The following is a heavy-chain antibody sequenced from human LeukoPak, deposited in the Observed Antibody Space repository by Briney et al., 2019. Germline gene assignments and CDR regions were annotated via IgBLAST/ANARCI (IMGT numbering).Heavy chain of an antibody. CDR3: ARDRLGYCSSTSCTARDAFDI. D-gene: IGHD2-2*01. CDR1: GFTFDDYG. Sequence: GGSLRLSCAASGFTFDDYGMSWVRQAPGKGLEWVSGINWNGGSTGYADSVKGRFTISRDNAKNSLYLQMNSLRAEDTALYHCARDRLGYCSSTSCTARDAFDIWGQGTMVTVSS. CDR2: INWNGGST. V-gene: IGHV3-20*01. J-gene: IGHJ3*02.